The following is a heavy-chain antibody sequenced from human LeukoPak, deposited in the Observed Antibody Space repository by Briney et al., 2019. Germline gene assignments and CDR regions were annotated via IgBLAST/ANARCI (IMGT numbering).Heavy chain of an antibody. V-gene: IGHV3-23*01. CDR2: ISGSGGST. D-gene: IGHD2-2*02. CDR1: GFTFSSYA. Sequence: GGSLRLSCAASGFTFSSYAMSWVRQAPGKGLEWVSAISGSGGSTYYADSVKGRFTISRDNSKNTLYLQMNSLRAEDTAVYYCVVVPAAIVYYYGMDVWGQGTTVTVSS. J-gene: IGHJ6*02. CDR3: VVVPAAIVYYYGMDV.